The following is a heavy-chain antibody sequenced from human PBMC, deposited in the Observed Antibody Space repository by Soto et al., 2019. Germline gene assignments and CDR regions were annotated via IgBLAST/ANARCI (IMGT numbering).Heavy chain of an antibody. J-gene: IGHJ4*02. D-gene: IGHD3-3*01. Sequence: GESLKISCKGSGYNFAGYWIAWVRQMPGKGLELMGIIYPSDSDTRYRPSFQGQVTISAEKSISSAYLQWSSLRASDTAMYYCARGGVLTRTFDYWGQGTTVTVYS. CDR3: ARGGVLTRTFDY. V-gene: IGHV5-51*01. CDR2: IYPSDSDT. CDR1: GYNFAGYW.